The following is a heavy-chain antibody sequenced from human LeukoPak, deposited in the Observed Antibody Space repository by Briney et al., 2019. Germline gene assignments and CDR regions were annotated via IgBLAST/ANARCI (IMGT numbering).Heavy chain of an antibody. J-gene: IGHJ4*02. V-gene: IGHV4-34*01. Sequence: SETLSLTCAVYGGSFSGYYWSWIRQPPGKGLEWIGEINHSGSTNYNPSLKSRVTISVDTSKNQFSLKLSSVTAADTAVYYCARRDNQRGDFDYWGQGTLVTVSS. D-gene: IGHD1-14*01. CDR2: INHSGST. CDR1: GGSFSGYY. CDR3: ARRDNQRGDFDY.